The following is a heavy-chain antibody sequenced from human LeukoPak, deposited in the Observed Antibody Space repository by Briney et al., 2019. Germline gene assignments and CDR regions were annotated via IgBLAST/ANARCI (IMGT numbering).Heavy chain of an antibody. Sequence: AGGSLRLSCAASGFTFSSYAMSWVRQAPGKGLEWVSAISGSGGSTYYADSVKGRSTISRDNSKNTLYLQMNSLRAEDTAVYYCAKAWFGELLIFDYWGQGTLVTVSS. V-gene: IGHV3-23*01. CDR2: ISGSGGST. CDR1: GFTFSSYA. D-gene: IGHD3-10*01. J-gene: IGHJ4*02. CDR3: AKAWFGELLIFDY.